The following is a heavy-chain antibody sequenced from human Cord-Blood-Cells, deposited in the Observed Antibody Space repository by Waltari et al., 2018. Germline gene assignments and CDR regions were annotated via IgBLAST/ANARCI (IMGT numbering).Heavy chain of an antibody. CDR3: ARDIVGANDAFDI. Sequence: QVQLQQWGAGLLKPSETLSLTCAVYGGSFSGYYWSWIRQPPGKGLEWIWEINHSGSTNYNPSLKSRVTISVDTSKNQFSLKLSSVTAADTAVYYCARDIVGANDAFDIWGQGTMVTVSS. CDR1: GGSFSGYY. CDR2: INHSGST. V-gene: IGHV4-34*01. J-gene: IGHJ3*02. D-gene: IGHD1-26*01.